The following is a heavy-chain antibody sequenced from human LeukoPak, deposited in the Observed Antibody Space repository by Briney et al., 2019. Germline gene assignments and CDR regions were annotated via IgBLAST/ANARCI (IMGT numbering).Heavy chain of an antibody. CDR1: GFTLSDAW. CDR3: ARGHYYDSSGYWCPFDY. J-gene: IGHJ4*02. CDR2: ISSRSGYI. V-gene: IGHV3-21*06. Sequence: GGSLRLSCAASGFTLSDAWMNWVRQAPGKGLEWVSSISSRSGYIHYADSVKGRFTISRDNAKNSLYLQMNSLRAEDTAVYYCARGHYYDSSGYWCPFDYWGQGTLVTVSS. D-gene: IGHD3-22*01.